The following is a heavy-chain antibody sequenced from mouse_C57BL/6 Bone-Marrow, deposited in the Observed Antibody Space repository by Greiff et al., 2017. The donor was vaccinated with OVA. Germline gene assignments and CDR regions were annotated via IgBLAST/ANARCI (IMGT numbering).Heavy chain of an antibody. J-gene: IGHJ4*01. CDR1: GYTFTSYW. CDR2: IYPGSGST. V-gene: IGHV1-55*01. CDR3: ARDPYYYAMDY. Sequence: QVQLQQPGAELVKPGASVKMSCKASGYTFTSYWITWVKQRPGQGLVWIGDIYPGSGSTNYNEKFKSKATLTVDTSSSTADMQLSSQTAEDSAVYYCARDPYYYAMDYWGQGTSVTVSS.